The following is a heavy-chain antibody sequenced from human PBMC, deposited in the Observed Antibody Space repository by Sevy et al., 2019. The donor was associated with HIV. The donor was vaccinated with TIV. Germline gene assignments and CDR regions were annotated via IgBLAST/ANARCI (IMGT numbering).Heavy chain of an antibody. CDR1: GFTFDDYT. J-gene: IGHJ4*02. CDR2: ITWDGGNT. D-gene: IGHD5-18*01. V-gene: IGHV3-43*01. CDR3: AKGGNTYGHHFDY. Sequence: GGSLRLSCAASGFTFDDYTMHWVHQAPGKGLEWVSLITWDGGNTYYADPVKGRFTVSRDNSKDSLYLQMNSLRTEDTALYYCAKGGNTYGHHFDYWGQGTLVTVSS.